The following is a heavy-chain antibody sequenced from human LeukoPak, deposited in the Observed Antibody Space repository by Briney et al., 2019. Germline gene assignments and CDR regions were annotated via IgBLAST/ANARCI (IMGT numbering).Heavy chain of an antibody. CDR3: ATPLDYHDNSGFHQGGD. J-gene: IGHJ4*02. Sequence: GGSLRLSCAASEFTVSNSYMTWVRQAPGKGLEWVSVIYEGGGRYYGDSVKGRFTISKDNFENTVYLQMTSLRAEDTAMYYCATPLDYHDNSGFHQGGDWGQGTLVTVSS. CDR1: EFTVSNSY. CDR2: IYEGGGR. V-gene: IGHV3-53*01. D-gene: IGHD3-22*01.